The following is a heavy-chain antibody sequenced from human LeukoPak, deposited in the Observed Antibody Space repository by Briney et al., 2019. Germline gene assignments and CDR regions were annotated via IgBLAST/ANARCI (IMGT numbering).Heavy chain of an antibody. D-gene: IGHD6-19*01. V-gene: IGHV3-23*01. CDR2: ISGSGGST. CDR1: GDSISTDH. CDR3: AKMVAVAGTYFDY. Sequence: ETLSLTCAVSGDSISTDHWWSWVRQAPGKGLEWVSAISGSGGSTYYADSVKGRFTISRDNSKNTLYLQMNSLRAEDTAVYYCAKMVAVAGTYFDYWGQGTLVTVSS. J-gene: IGHJ4*02.